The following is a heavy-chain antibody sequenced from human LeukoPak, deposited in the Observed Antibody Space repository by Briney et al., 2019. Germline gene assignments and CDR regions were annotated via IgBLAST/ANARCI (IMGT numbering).Heavy chain of an antibody. Sequence: SVKVSCKASGGIFSSYAISWVRQAPGQGLEWMGGIIPIFGTANYAQKFQGRVTITTDESTSTAYMELSSLRSEDTAVYYCARDRGYSGYDFSGFDYWGQGTLVTVSS. J-gene: IGHJ4*02. CDR3: ARDRGYSGYDFSGFDY. D-gene: IGHD5-12*01. CDR2: IIPIFGTA. V-gene: IGHV1-69*05. CDR1: GGIFSSYA.